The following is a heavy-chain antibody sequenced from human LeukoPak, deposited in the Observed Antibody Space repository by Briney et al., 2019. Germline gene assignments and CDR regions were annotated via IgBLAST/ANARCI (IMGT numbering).Heavy chain of an antibody. CDR2: ISAYNGNT. Sequence: ASVKVSCKASGYTFTIYGISWVRQAPGQGLEWMGWISAYNGNTNYAQKLQGRVTMTTDTSTSTAYMELRSLRSDDTAVYYCARDRGYDILTGYYTWFDPWGQGTLVTASS. J-gene: IGHJ5*02. CDR3: ARDRGYDILTGYYTWFDP. V-gene: IGHV1-18*01. D-gene: IGHD3-9*01. CDR1: GYTFTIYG.